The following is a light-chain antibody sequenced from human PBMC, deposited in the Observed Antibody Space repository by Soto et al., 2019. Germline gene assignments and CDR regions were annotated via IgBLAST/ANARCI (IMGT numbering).Light chain of an antibody. CDR2: EVS. CDR3: SSYTSGSTLLV. CDR1: SSDVGGYNY. V-gene: IGLV2-14*01. Sequence: QSALTQPASVSGSPGQSITISCTGTSSDVGGYNYVSWYQQHPGKAPKLMISEVSNRPSGVSSRFSGSKSGNTASLTISGLQAEDEAGYYCSSYTSGSTLLVFGGGTKLTVL. J-gene: IGLJ2*01.